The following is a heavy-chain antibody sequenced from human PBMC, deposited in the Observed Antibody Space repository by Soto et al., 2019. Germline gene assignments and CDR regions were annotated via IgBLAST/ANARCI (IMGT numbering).Heavy chain of an antibody. CDR3: ARGDTLLWFGEKVYYGMDV. CDR1: GGSISSYY. CDR2: IYYSGST. D-gene: IGHD3-10*01. J-gene: IGHJ6*02. V-gene: IGHV4-59*01. Sequence: PSETLSLTCTVLGGSISSYYWSWIRQPPGKGLEWIGYIYYSGSTNYNPSLKSRVTISVDTSKNQLSLKLSSVTAADTAVYYCARGDTLLWFGEKVYYGMDVWGQGTTVTVSS.